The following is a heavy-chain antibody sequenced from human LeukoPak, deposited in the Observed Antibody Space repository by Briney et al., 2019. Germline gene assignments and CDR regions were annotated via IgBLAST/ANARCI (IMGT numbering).Heavy chain of an antibody. Sequence: ASVKVSCKASVYTFTGYYMHWVRQGPGQGLEWMGWINPNRGGTNYAQTFQGRVTMTRETSISTAYMELSSLRSEDTAVYYCARGQPLVQGDWFDPWGQGTMVTVSS. CDR2: INPNRGGT. CDR1: VYTFTGYY. CDR3: ARGQPLVQGDWFDP. V-gene: IGHV1-2*02. J-gene: IGHJ5*02. D-gene: IGHD6-13*01.